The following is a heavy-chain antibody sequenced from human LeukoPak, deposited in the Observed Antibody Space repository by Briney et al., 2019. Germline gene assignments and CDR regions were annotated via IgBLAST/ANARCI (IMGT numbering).Heavy chain of an antibody. D-gene: IGHD3-10*01. CDR1: GITLSHYG. Sequence: GGSLRLSCVVSGITLSHYGMSWVRQAPGKGLEWVSGISERGGSTNYAHPVKSRFIISTDTSKYTVYMQMNSLRVEDTAVYFCAKRGIVIRAVIIIGFHKEAYYFDYWGQGILVTVSS. J-gene: IGHJ4*02. V-gene: IGHV3-23*01. CDR3: AKRGIVIRAVIIIGFHKEAYYFDY. CDR2: ISERGGST.